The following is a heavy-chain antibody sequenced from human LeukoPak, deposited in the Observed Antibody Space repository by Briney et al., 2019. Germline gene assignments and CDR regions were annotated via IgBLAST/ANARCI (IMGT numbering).Heavy chain of an antibody. J-gene: IGHJ3*02. Sequence: GGSLRLSCAASGFTFSAYSMNWVRQAPGEGLGWVSYICSRSFTIYYADSVNGRFTISRDNAKNSLYLEMNSLRDEDTAVYYCARSVIAVAGYDAFDIWGQGTVVTVSS. CDR2: ICSRSFTI. D-gene: IGHD6-19*01. V-gene: IGHV3-48*02. CDR3: ARSVIAVAGYDAFDI. CDR1: GFTFSAYS.